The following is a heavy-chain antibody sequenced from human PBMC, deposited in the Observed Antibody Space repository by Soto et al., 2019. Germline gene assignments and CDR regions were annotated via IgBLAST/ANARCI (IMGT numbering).Heavy chain of an antibody. CDR3: ARQIVVVPAAGGYYYYYMDV. D-gene: IGHD2-2*01. V-gene: IGHV4-39*01. CDR2: IYYSGST. J-gene: IGHJ6*03. CDR1: GGSISSSSYY. Sequence: SETLSLTCTVSGGSISSSSYYWGWIRQPPGNGLEWIGSIYYSGSTYYNPSLKSRVTISVDTSKNQFSLKLSSVTAADTAVYYCARQIVVVPAAGGYYYYYMDVWGKGTTVTVSS.